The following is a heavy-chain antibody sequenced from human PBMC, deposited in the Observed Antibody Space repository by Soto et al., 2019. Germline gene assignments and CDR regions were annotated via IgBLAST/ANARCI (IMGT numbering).Heavy chain of an antibody. CDR1: GFTFDNFE. CDR3: AKEATNINNFDY. CDR2: ISSSGSMV. Sequence: GSLRLSCAASGFTFDNFEMNWVRQAPGKGLEWISYISSSGSMVYYSESVKGRFTISRDNAQNSLYLQMNSLRAEDTAVYYCAKEATNINNFDYWGQGTLVTVSS. V-gene: IGHV3-48*03. J-gene: IGHJ4*02. D-gene: IGHD1-26*01.